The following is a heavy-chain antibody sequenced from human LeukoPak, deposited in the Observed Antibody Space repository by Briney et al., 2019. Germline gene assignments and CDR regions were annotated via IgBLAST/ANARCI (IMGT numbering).Heavy chain of an antibody. CDR2: ISSSSSYI. V-gene: IGHV3-21*01. Sequence: GGSLRLSCAASGFIVSSYWMHWVRQDPGKGLEWVSSISSSSSYIYYADSVKGRLTISRDNAKNSLYLQMNSLRAEDTDVYYCAREVVVSVYSYDEYYYYYYMDVWGKGTTVTVSS. CDR1: GFIVSSYW. D-gene: IGHD5-18*01. CDR3: AREVVVSVYSYDEYYYYYYMDV. J-gene: IGHJ6*03.